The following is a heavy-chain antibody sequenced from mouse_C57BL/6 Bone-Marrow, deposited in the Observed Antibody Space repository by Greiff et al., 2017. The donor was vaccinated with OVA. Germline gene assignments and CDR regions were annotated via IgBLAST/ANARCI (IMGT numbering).Heavy chain of an antibody. Sequence: EVQLQQSGPELVKPGASVKISCKASGYTFTDYYMNWVKQSHGKSLEWIGDINPNNGGTSYNQKFKGKATLTVDKSSSTAYMELRSLTSEDSAVYYCARDRANWDLYYAMDYWGQGTSVTVSS. CDR2: INPNNGGT. J-gene: IGHJ4*01. V-gene: IGHV1-26*01. D-gene: IGHD4-1*01. CDR1: GYTFTDYY. CDR3: ARDRANWDLYYAMDY.